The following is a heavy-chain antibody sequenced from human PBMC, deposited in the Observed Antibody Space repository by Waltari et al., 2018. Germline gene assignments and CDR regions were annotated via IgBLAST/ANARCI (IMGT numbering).Heavy chain of an antibody. Sequence: QLQLVESGGGVVQPGGSPRLSCAASGFTFSDSPMHWVRQTPGKGLEWVAIISYHGSNEYYADSVKGRFTISRDNSKNTLYLQMNSLRLEDTAVYFCARDQKLGGVYYMDVWGEGTTVTVSS. D-gene: IGHD3-16*01. V-gene: IGHV3-30-3*01. CDR1: GFTFSDSP. CDR3: ARDQKLGGVYYMDV. J-gene: IGHJ6*03. CDR2: ISYHGSNE.